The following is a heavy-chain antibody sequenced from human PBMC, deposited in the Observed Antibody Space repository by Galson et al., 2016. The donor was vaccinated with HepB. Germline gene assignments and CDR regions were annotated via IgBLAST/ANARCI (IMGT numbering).Heavy chain of an antibody. Sequence: SVKVSCKASGYTFTSYAMHWVRQAPGQRLEWMGWINAGNGNTKYSQKFQGRVTITRDTSASAAHMELSSLRSEDTVVYYCAGPRPRSCFSFDIWGQGTMGTVSS. V-gene: IGHV1-3*01. CDR2: INAGNGNT. CDR3: AGPRPRSCFSFDI. CDR1: GYTFTSYA. D-gene: IGHD2/OR15-2a*01. J-gene: IGHJ3*02.